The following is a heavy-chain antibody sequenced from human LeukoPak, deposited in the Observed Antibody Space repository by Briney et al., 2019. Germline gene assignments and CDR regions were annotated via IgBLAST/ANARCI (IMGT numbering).Heavy chain of an antibody. CDR2: MYNSGST. Sequence: SETLSLTCTVSGGSISGSYWSGIRQPPGKGLEWIAYMYNSGSTNYNPSLKSRVTISVDTSKNQFSLKLSSVTAADTAVYYCARGRGEWLTYGRNWFDPWGQGTLVTVSS. CDR3: ARGRGEWLTYGRNWFDP. D-gene: IGHD3-3*01. CDR1: GGSISGSY. V-gene: IGHV4-59*01. J-gene: IGHJ5*02.